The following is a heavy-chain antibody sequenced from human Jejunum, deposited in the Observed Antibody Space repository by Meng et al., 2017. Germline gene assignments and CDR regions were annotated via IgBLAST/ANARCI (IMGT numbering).Heavy chain of an antibody. Sequence: QVQLQQWGAGLLKPSETLSHTCAVYGESFTNYSWNWIRQPPGKGLAWIGEVTHSEGTNYTPSLKSRVTISVDMSKNQFSLKLSSVTAADTAVYYCARGQDRAKAGYWGQGTLVTVSS. CDR1: GESFTNYS. CDR3: ARGQDRAKAGY. CDR2: VTHSEGT. V-gene: IGHV4-34*01. J-gene: IGHJ4*02. D-gene: IGHD4/OR15-4a*01.